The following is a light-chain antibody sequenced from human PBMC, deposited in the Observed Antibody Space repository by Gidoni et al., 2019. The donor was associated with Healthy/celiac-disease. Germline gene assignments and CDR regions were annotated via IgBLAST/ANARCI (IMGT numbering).Light chain of an antibody. Sequence: EIVLTQSPGTLSLSPGERATLSCRASQSVSSSYLAWYQQKPGQAPRLLIYGASSRATGIPDFTLTISRLESEDFAVYYCQQYGSSSYTFGQGTKLEIK. V-gene: IGKV3-20*01. J-gene: IGKJ2*01. CDR3: QQYGSSSYT. CDR1: QSVSSSY. CDR2: GAS.